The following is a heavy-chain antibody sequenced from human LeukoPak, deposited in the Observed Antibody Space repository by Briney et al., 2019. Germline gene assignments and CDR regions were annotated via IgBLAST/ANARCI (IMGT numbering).Heavy chain of an antibody. CDR2: IYYSGST. V-gene: IGHV4-59*01. CDR3: ARDSESGSYGHKYFDY. J-gene: IGHJ4*02. CDR1: GGSISSYY. Sequence: PSETLPLTCTVSGGSISSYYWSWIRQPPGKGLEWIGYIYYSGSTNYNPSLKSRVTISVDTSKNQFSLKLSSVTAADTAVYYCARDSESGSYGHKYFDYWGQGTLVTVSS. D-gene: IGHD1-26*01.